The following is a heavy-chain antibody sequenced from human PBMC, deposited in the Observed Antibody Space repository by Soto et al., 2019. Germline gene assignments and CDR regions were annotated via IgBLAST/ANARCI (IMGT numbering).Heavy chain of an antibody. D-gene: IGHD2-2*01. Sequence: EVQLVESGGGLVQPGGSLRLSCAATGFTFSTYWMHWVRQGPGKGLVWVSRIRTDGSSTTYADSVKGRFTISRDNAKNTLYLQMNRLRAEDTAVYYCARATGSNHPFDYWGQGSLVTVSS. CDR2: IRTDGSST. CDR1: GFTFSTYW. CDR3: ARATGSNHPFDY. J-gene: IGHJ4*02. V-gene: IGHV3-74*01.